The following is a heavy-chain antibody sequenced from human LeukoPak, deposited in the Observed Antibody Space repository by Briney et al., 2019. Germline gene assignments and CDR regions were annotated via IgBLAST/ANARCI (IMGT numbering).Heavy chain of an antibody. CDR3: ARVGDSSGWVRPRYGMDV. J-gene: IGHJ6*02. V-gene: IGHV3-30-3*01. D-gene: IGHD6-19*01. CDR2: ISYDGSNK. CDR1: GFTFSSHA. Sequence: GRSLRLSCAASGFTFSSHAMHWVRQAPGKGLEWVAVISYDGSNKYYADSVKGRFTISRDNSKNTLYLQMNSLRAEDTAVYYCARVGDSSGWVRPRYGMDVWGQGTTVTVSS.